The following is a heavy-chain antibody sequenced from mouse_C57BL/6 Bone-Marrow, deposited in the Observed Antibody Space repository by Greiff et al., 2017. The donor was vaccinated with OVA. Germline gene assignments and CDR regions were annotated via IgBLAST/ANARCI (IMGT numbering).Heavy chain of an antibody. CDR3: SRQLRLYGDF. Sequence: VQLQQSGPELVKPGASVKISCKASGYTFTDYKMDWVKQRPGQSLEWIGVINPNNGGTIYNQKFKGKATLTVDKSSSTAYMDLSSLTSEDSAVYYCSRQLRLYGDFWGTGTTITVSS. J-gene: IGHJ1*03. CDR1: GYTFTDYK. V-gene: IGHV1-18*01. D-gene: IGHD1-1*01. CDR2: INPNNGGT.